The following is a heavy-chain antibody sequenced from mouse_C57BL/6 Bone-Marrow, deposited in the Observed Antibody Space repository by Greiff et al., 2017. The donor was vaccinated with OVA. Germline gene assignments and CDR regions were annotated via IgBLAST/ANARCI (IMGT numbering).Heavy chain of an antibody. J-gene: IGHJ4*01. V-gene: IGHV1-22*01. CDR3: ARRCPHDYDLYYAMDY. Sequence: VQLQQSGPELVKPGASVKMSCKASGYTFTDYNMHWVKQSHGKSLEWIGYINPNNGGTSYNQKFKGKATLTVNKSSSTAYMELRSLTTGDSAVYYCARRCPHDYDLYYAMDYWGQGTSVTVSS. CDR2: INPNNGGT. D-gene: IGHD2-4*01. CDR1: GYTFTDYN.